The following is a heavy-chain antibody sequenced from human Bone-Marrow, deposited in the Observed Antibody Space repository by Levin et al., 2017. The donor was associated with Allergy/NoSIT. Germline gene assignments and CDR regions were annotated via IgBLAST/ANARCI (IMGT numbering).Heavy chain of an antibody. Sequence: GESLKISCAASGFTFSSYAMSWVRQAPGKGLEWVSAISGSGGSTYYADSVKGRFTISRDNSKNTLYLQMNSLRAEDTAVYYCAKGGGSGSYYNRAYYFDYWGQGTLVTVSS. V-gene: IGHV3-23*01. J-gene: IGHJ4*02. CDR3: AKGGGSGSYYNRAYYFDY. D-gene: IGHD3-10*01. CDR1: GFTFSSYA. CDR2: ISGSGGST.